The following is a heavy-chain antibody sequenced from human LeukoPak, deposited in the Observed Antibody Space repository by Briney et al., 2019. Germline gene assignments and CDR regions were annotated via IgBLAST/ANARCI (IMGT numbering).Heavy chain of an antibody. CDR2: IYSGGST. Sequence: GGSLRLSCAASGFTVSRNYMSWVRQAPGKGLEWVSVIYSGGSTYYADSVKGRFTISRDNSKNTLYLQMNSLRAEDTAVYYCARERGIDSSGYYYYFDYWGQGTLVTVSS. D-gene: IGHD3-22*01. CDR1: GFTVSRNY. J-gene: IGHJ4*02. CDR3: ARERGIDSSGYYYYFDY. V-gene: IGHV3-53*01.